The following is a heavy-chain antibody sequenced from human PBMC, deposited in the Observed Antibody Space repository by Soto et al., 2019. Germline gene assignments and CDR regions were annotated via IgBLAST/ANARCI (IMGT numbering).Heavy chain of an antibody. CDR3: AKDYRIFIHYYGMDV. J-gene: IGHJ6*02. CDR2: ISYDGSNK. V-gene: IGHV3-30*18. CDR1: GFTFSSYG. D-gene: IGHD3-3*01. Sequence: QVPLVESGGGVVQPGRSLRLSCAASGFTFSSYGMHWVRQAPGKGLEWVAVISYDGSNKYYADSVKGRFTISRDNSKNTLYLQMNSLRAEDTAVYYCAKDYRIFIHYYGMDVWGQGTTVTVSS.